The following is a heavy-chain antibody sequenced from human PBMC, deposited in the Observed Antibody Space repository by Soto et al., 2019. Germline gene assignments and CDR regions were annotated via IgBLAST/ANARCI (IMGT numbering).Heavy chain of an antibody. V-gene: IGHV1-3*01. CDR2: INAANGDT. CDR1: GYTLTSYG. D-gene: IGHD6-13*01. J-gene: IGHJ5*02. Sequence: ASVKVSCKASGYTLTSYGIHWVRQAPGQRLEWMGWINAANGDTKYSPKFQGRVTITRDTSASTAYMELSSLRSEDTAVYYCVRRQVSATGIDWFDDWSRGTRVTV. CDR3: VRRQVSATGIDWFDD.